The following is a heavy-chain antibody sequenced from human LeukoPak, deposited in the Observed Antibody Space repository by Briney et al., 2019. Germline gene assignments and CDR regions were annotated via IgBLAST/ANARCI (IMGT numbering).Heavy chain of an antibody. J-gene: IGHJ6*02. D-gene: IGHD5-18*01. CDR3: ARDQGLTAPPPYGLDV. CDR1: GGTFSSYA. V-gene: IGHV1-69*04. CDR2: IIPVLNIT. Sequence: ASVKVSCKASGGTFSSYAISWVRQAPGQGLEWMGRIIPVLNITTYAQKFQGRVTITADTSTSTVYMELSSLRSEETAVYYCARDQGLTAPPPYGLDVWGQGTTVIVSS.